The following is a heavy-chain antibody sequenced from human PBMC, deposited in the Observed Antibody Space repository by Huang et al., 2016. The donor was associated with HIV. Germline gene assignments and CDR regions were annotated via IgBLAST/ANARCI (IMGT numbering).Heavy chain of an antibody. Sequence: QVQLQQWGAGLLRPSETLSLTCAVYGGSFSGYYGTWFRQPPGEGLEWIGEINHSESTNYNPSLKSRVTISVDTSRNQFSLTVTSVTAADTAVYYCARGQGGYYYYYMDVWGKGTTVTVSS. CDR2: INHSEST. V-gene: IGHV4-34*01. J-gene: IGHJ6*03. CDR1: GGSFSGYY. CDR3: ARGQGGYYYYYMDV.